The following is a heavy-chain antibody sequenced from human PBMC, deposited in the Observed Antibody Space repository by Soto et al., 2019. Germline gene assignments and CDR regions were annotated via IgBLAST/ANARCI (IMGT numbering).Heavy chain of an antibody. CDR3: VRDRYSSSGWFDP. CDR1: GDSVSSYSAA. V-gene: IGHV6-1*01. D-gene: IGHD3-10*01. J-gene: IGHJ5*02. CDR2: TYYRSRFFS. Sequence: SQTLSLTCAISGDSVSSYSAAWNWIRQSPSGGLEWLGRTYYRSRFFSDYAESVKSRIIINPDTSKNQFSLQLKSVTPEDTAVYYCVRDRYSSSGWFDPWGKGTPVTVSS.